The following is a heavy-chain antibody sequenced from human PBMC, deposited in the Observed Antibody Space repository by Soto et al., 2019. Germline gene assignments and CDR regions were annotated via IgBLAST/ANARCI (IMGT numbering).Heavy chain of an antibody. CDR1: GGTFSSYA. Sequence: ASVKVSCKASGGTFSSYAISWVRQAPGQGLEWMGWISAYNGNTNYAQKLQGRVTMTTDTSTSTAYMELRSLGSDDTAVYYCARSGSYLGKYFQHWGQGTLVTVSS. CDR2: ISAYNGNT. D-gene: IGHD1-26*01. J-gene: IGHJ1*01. CDR3: ARSGSYLGKYFQH. V-gene: IGHV1-18*01.